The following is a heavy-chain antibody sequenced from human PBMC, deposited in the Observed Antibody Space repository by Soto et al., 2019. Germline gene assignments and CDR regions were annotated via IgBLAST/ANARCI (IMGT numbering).Heavy chain of an antibody. CDR1: GGTFSSYA. CDR3: ARAQRKLPGRSLYGMDV. CDR2: IIPIFGTA. V-gene: IGHV1-69*13. J-gene: IGHJ6*02. D-gene: IGHD1-7*01. Sequence: ASVKVSCKASGGTFSSYAISWVRQAPGQGLEWMGGIIPIFGTANYAQKFQGRVTITADESTSTAYMELSSLRSEDTAVYYCARAQRKLPGRSLYGMDVWGQGTTVTVSS.